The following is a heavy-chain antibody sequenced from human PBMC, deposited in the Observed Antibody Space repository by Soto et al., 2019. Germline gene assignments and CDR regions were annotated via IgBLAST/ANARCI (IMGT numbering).Heavy chain of an antibody. J-gene: IGHJ6*02. V-gene: IGHV3-66*01. CDR1: GFTVSSNY. CDR2: IYSGGST. Sequence: EVQLVESGGGLVQPGGSLRLSCAASGFTVSSNYMSWVRQAPGKGLEWVSVIYSGGSTYYADSVKGRFTISRDNSKNTLYLQMNSLRAEDTAVYYCARDTSLWFPHYYGMDVWGQGTTVTVSS. CDR3: ARDTSLWFPHYYGMDV. D-gene: IGHD3-10*01.